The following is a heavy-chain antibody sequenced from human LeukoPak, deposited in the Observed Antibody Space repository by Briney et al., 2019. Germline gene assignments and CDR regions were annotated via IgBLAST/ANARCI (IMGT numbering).Heavy chain of an antibody. CDR2: ISGSGGST. CDR3: AELGITMIGGV. CDR1: GFTFSSYG. Sequence: GGSLRLSCAASGFTFSSYGMSWVRQAPGQGLEWVSAISGSGGSTYYADSVKGRFTISRDNSKNTLYLQMNSLRAEDTAVYYCAELGITMIGGVWGKGTTVTIYS. J-gene: IGHJ6*04. V-gene: IGHV3-23*01. D-gene: IGHD3-10*02.